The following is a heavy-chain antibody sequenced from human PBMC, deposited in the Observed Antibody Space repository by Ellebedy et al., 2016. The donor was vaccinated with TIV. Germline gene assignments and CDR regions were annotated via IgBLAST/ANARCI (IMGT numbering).Heavy chain of an antibody. CDR1: GGTFSSYA. Sequence: SVKVSXXASGGTFSSYAISWVRQAPGQGLEWMGRIIPILGIANYAQKFQGRVTITADKSTSTAYMELSSLRSEDTAVYYCARPQGDGYNWAFDYWGQGTLVTVSS. CDR2: IIPILGIA. V-gene: IGHV1-69*04. J-gene: IGHJ4*02. CDR3: ARPQGDGYNWAFDY. D-gene: IGHD5-24*01.